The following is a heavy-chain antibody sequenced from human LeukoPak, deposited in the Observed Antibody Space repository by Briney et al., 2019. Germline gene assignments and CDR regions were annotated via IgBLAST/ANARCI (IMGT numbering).Heavy chain of an antibody. CDR2: VYYSGGT. CDR3: ARPVLYYDILTGYYGRGAFDI. Sequence: SQTLSLTCAVSGGSISSGAYSWSWIRQPPRKGLEWIGYVYYSGGTYYNPSLKSRVTISVDTSKNQFSLKLSSVTAADTAVYYCARPVLYYDILTGYYGRGAFDIWGQGTMVTVSS. CDR1: GGSISSGAYS. D-gene: IGHD3-9*01. V-gene: IGHV4-30-4*07. J-gene: IGHJ3*02.